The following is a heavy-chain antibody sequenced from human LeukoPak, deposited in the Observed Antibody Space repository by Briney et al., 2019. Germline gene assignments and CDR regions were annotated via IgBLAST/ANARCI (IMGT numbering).Heavy chain of an antibody. Sequence: PSETLSLTCTVSGGSISGYYWSWIRQPAGKGLEWIGRIYTSGSTNYNPSLKSRVTMSVDTSKNQFSLKLSSVTAADTAVYYCAREHIVGAHYYFDYWGQGTLVTVSS. D-gene: IGHD1-26*01. V-gene: IGHV4-4*07. CDR2: IYTSGST. CDR3: AREHIVGAHYYFDY. CDR1: GGSISGYY. J-gene: IGHJ4*02.